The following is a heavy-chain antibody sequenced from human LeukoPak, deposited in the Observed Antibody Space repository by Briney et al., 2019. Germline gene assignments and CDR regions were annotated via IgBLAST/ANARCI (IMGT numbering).Heavy chain of an antibody. D-gene: IGHD5-18*01. CDR3: VREARGYHYTYFDY. J-gene: IGHJ4*02. CDR2: VSSGFHA. V-gene: IGHV3-13*01. Sequence: GGSLRLSCTASGFTLGSHDLHWVRQIPGQGLEWVAAVSSGFHAFFADSVQGRFTVSREDARNSLYLQMNSLRAGDTAVYYCVREARGYHYTYFDYWGQGTLVTVSS. CDR1: GFTLGSHD.